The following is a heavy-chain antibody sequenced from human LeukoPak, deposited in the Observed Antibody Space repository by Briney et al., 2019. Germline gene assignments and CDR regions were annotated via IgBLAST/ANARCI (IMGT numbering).Heavy chain of an antibody. J-gene: IGHJ6*03. CDR1: GFTFSSYG. Sequence: PGGSLRLSCAASGFTFSSYGMHWVRQAPGKGLEWVAVISYDGSNKYYADSVKGRFTISRDNSKNTLYLQMNSLRAEDTAVYYCAKDGSLGDYYMDVWGKGTTVTVSS. CDR2: ISYDGSNK. CDR3: AKDGSLGDYYMDV. V-gene: IGHV3-30*18.